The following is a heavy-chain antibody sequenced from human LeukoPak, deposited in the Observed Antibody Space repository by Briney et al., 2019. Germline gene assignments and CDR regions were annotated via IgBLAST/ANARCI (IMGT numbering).Heavy chain of an antibody. CDR1: GGTFSSYA. CDR3: ARDIGVGDAFDI. V-gene: IGHV1-69*04. J-gene: IGHJ3*02. D-gene: IGHD2-15*01. Sequence: GASVEVSCKASGGTFSSYAISWVRQAPGQGLEWMGRIIPILGIANYAQKFQGRVTITADKSTSTAYMELSSLRSEDTAVYYCARDIGVGDAFDIWGQGTMVTVSS. CDR2: IIPILGIA.